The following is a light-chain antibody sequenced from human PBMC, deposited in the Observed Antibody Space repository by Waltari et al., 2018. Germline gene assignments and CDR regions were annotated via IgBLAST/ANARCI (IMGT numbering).Light chain of an antibody. Sequence: DIQMTQSPSSLSTSVVDRVTTTCRASQSMSTYLNWYQQKPGKAPKLLIYAASSLQSRVPSRFSGSGSGTDFTLTISSLQPEDFVTYYCQQSYSTPRTFGQGTRLEIK. CDR2: AAS. CDR3: QQSYSTPRT. V-gene: IGKV1-39*01. CDR1: QSMSTY. J-gene: IGKJ2*01.